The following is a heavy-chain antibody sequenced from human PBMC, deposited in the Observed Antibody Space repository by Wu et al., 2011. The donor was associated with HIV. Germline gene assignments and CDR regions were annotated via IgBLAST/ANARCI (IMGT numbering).Heavy chain of an antibody. Sequence: QVQLVQSGAEVKKPGSSVKVFCKASGGTFSGYAISWVRQAPEQGLEWMGGIIPIFGSANYAQTFQDRVTLTTDESTSTVYLKLTSLRSEDTAVYFCARGPRDMLTGFSSQFHMDVWGQGTTVTVSS. CDR2: IIPIFGSA. J-gene: IGHJ6*02. D-gene: IGHD3-9*01. CDR3: ARGPRDMLTGFSSQFHMDV. CDR1: GGTFSGYA. V-gene: IGHV1-69*05.